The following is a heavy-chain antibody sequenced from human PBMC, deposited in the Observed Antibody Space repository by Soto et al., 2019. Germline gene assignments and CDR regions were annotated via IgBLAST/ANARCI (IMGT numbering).Heavy chain of an antibody. J-gene: IGHJ4*02. Sequence: EVQLLESGGGLVQPGGSPRLSCAASGFTFSGFAMNWVRQAPGKGLEWVSLISDSGGTTYHADSVKGRFTISRDNSKNTLYLQLNSLRAEDTAVYYCAKAATIATLYNFDFWGQGTLVTVSS. CDR2: ISDSGGTT. CDR3: AKAATIATLYNFDF. CDR1: GFTFSGFA. D-gene: IGHD4-4*01. V-gene: IGHV3-23*01.